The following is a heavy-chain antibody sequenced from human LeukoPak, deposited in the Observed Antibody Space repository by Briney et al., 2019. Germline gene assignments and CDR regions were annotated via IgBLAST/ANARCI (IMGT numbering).Heavy chain of an antibody. CDR3: ARDNGVVHGVYYMDV. D-gene: IGHD3-3*01. CDR2: IKQDGSEK. Sequence: GGSLRLSCAASGFTFSNYWMTWVRQAPGKGLEWVADIKQDGSEKLYVNSVRGRFTISRDNAKMSLFLQMNSLRAEDTAVYYCARDNGVVHGVYYMDVWGKGTTGTVS. V-gene: IGHV3-7*01. CDR1: GFTFSNYW. J-gene: IGHJ6*03.